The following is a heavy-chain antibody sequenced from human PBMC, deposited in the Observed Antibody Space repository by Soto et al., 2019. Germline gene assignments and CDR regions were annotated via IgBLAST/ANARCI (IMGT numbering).Heavy chain of an antibody. J-gene: IGHJ6*02. Sequence: QVQLVESGGGVVQPGRSLRLSCAASGFTFSNHAMDWVRQAPGKGLAWEAVIPYDGSNNYIAASVQGRFTISRDNSKTTLFLQMNSLRAEHTAVYCCARGTTTSAFSAMDVWGQGTTVTVSS. CDR2: IPYDGSNN. D-gene: IGHD1-1*01. CDR3: ARGTTTSAFSAMDV. V-gene: IGHV3-30-3*01. CDR1: GFTFSNHA.